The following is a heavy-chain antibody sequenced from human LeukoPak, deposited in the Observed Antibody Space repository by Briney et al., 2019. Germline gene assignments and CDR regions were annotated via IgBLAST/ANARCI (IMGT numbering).Heavy chain of an antibody. Sequence: GESLKISCKGSGYSFTSYWIGWVRQMPGKGLEWMGIIYPGDSDTRYSPSFQGQVTISADKSISTAYLQWSSLKASDTAMYYCARHGSGSYYKADYYYYFYMDVWGKGTTVTVS. D-gene: IGHD3-10*01. CDR2: IYPGDSDT. V-gene: IGHV5-51*01. CDR3: ARHGSGSYYKADYYYYFYMDV. CDR1: GYSFTSYW. J-gene: IGHJ6*03.